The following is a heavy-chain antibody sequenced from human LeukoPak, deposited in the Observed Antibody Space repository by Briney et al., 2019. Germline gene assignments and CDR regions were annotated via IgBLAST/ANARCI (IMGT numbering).Heavy chain of an antibody. CDR3: ARYYRGSWGMDY. V-gene: IGHV3-23*01. Sequence: PGGPLRLSCAASGFTFSSYAMSWVRQAPGKGLEWVSAISGSGGSTYYADSVKGRFTISRDNSKNTLYLQMDSLRAEDTAVYYCARYYRGSWGMDYWGQGTLVTVSS. J-gene: IGHJ4*02. D-gene: IGHD6-13*01. CDR1: GFTFSSYA. CDR2: ISGSGGST.